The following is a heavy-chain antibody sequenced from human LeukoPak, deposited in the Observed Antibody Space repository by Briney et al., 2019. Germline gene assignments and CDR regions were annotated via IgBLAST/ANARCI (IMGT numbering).Heavy chain of an antibody. Sequence: ASVKVSCKASGYTFTSFYFTWVRQAPGQGLEWLGWTSAYNGKTDYAQKVQGRVIMTTETSTSTASMELRSLTYDDTAVYWCARAVSDWPPYIDYWGQGTLVTVSS. D-gene: IGHD3-9*01. CDR1: GYTFTSFY. CDR2: TSAYNGKT. V-gene: IGHV1-18*01. J-gene: IGHJ4*02. CDR3: ARAVSDWPPYIDY.